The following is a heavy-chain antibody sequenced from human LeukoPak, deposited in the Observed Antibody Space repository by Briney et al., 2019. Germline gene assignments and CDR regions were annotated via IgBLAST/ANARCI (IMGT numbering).Heavy chain of an antibody. J-gene: IGHJ4*02. CDR3: TRDQGWQQFDS. CDR1: GFTFSSYW. Sequence: GGSLRLSCAASGFTFSSYWTHWVRQALGKGLVWVSRINSDGSSTSYADSVKGRFTISRDNAKNTLYLQMNSLRDDDTAVYFCTRDQGWQQFDSWGQGTLVTVSS. CDR2: INSDGSST. V-gene: IGHV3-74*01. D-gene: IGHD5-24*01.